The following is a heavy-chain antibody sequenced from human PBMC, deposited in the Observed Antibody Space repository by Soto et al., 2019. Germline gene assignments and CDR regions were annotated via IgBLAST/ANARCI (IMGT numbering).Heavy chain of an antibody. Sequence: QVQLQESGPGLVKPSQTLSVTCTVSGGSLSSDNFFWSWVRQHPETGLEWVGYIYHTGAAYYTPSLKSRLTISLDTSKNRFSLSLISVTAADTAVYYCAREVISPATSDALDIWGQGTMVTVSS. CDR3: AREVISPATSDALDI. V-gene: IGHV4-31*03. CDR1: GGSLSSDNFF. D-gene: IGHD1-26*01. CDR2: IYHTGAA. J-gene: IGHJ3*02.